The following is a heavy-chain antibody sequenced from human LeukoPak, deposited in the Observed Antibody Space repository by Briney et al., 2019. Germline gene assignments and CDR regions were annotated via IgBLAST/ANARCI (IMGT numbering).Heavy chain of an antibody. J-gene: IGHJ4*02. CDR3: ARDLRVGATFDY. D-gene: IGHD1-26*01. Sequence: GGSLRLSCAASGFTVSSNYMSWVRQAPGKGLEWVSVIYSGGSTYYADSVKSRFTISRDNSKNTLYLQMNSLRAEDTAVYYCARDLRVGATFDYWGQGTLVTVSS. V-gene: IGHV3-53*01. CDR1: GFTVSSNY. CDR2: IYSGGST.